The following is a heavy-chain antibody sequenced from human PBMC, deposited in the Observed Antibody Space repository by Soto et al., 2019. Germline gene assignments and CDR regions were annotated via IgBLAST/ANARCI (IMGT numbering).Heavy chain of an antibody. V-gene: IGHV3-33*01. CDR1: GFNFGNFG. CDR2: ISNDENIK. CDR3: ARGLRGVLDY. J-gene: IGHJ4*02. D-gene: IGHD5-12*01. Sequence: GALRLSCVASGFNFGNFGMHWVRQAPGKGLEWLTVISNDENIKQDSVRGRFAIARDNSKNTLYLHLTSLRAEDTAIYYCARGLRGVLDYWGQGTLVTVSS.